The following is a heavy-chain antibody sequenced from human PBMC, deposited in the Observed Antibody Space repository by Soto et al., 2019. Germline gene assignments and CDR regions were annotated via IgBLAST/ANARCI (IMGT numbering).Heavy chain of an antibody. J-gene: IGHJ6*02. Sequence: QLQLQESGPGLVKPSETLSLTCTVSGGSISSSSYYWGWIRQPPGKGLEWIGSIYYSGSTYYNPSLKRRVTISVDTSKNQFSLKLSSVTAADTAVYYCARRPTDDYSNYVGRGQRYYYYYGMDVWGQGTTVTVSS. CDR3: ARRPTDDYSNYVGRGQRYYYYYGMDV. V-gene: IGHV4-39*01. CDR1: GGSISSSSYY. D-gene: IGHD4-4*01. CDR2: IYYSGST.